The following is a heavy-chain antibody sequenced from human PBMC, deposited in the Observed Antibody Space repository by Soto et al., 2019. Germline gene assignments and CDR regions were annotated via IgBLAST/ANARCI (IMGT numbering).Heavy chain of an antibody. J-gene: IGHJ4*02. D-gene: IGHD2-15*01. Sequence: QVQLVQSGAEVKKPGSSVKVSCKASGGTFSSYAISWVRQAPGQGLEWMGGIIPIFGTANYAQKFQGRVTITADESTSTAYMELSSLRSEHTAVYYCAREGRGYCSGGSCYETFDYWGQGTLVTVSS. CDR1: GGTFSSYA. CDR2: IIPIFGTA. CDR3: AREGRGYCSGGSCYETFDY. V-gene: IGHV1-69*01.